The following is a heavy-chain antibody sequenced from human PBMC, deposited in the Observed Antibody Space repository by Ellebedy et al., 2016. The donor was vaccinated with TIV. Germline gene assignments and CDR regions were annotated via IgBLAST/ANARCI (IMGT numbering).Heavy chain of an antibody. Sequence: SVKVSCXASGGTFSSYAISWVRQAPGQGLEWMGGIIPIFGTANYAQKFQGRVTITADESTSTAYMELSSLRSEDTAVYYCARGNGVVVVPAADYYYYYMDVWGKGTTVTVSS. V-gene: IGHV1-69*13. CDR1: GGTFSSYA. CDR2: IIPIFGTA. D-gene: IGHD2-2*01. CDR3: ARGNGVVVVPAADYYYYYMDV. J-gene: IGHJ6*03.